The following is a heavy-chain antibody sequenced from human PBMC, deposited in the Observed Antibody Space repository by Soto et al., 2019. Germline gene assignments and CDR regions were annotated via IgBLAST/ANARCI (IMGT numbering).Heavy chain of an antibody. Sequence: EVQLMESGGGLIQPGGSLRLSCAASGFTVSSNYMTWVRQAPGKGLEWVSVIYSGGSTYYADSVKGRFTISRDNSKNTLYLQMNSLRAEDSAVYYCARGDVQGATTDYWGQGTLVTVSS. CDR1: GFTVSSNY. D-gene: IGHD5-12*01. CDR2: IYSGGST. CDR3: ARGDVQGATTDY. J-gene: IGHJ4*02. V-gene: IGHV3-53*01.